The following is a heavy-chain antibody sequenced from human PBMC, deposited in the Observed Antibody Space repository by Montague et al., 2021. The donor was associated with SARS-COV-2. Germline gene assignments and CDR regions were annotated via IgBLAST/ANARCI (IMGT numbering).Heavy chain of an antibody. J-gene: IGHJ4*02. CDR3: ARDLGDD. CDR1: GGSISSYY. V-gene: IGHV4-59*13. CDR2: IYSSGST. Sequence: SETLSLTCTVYGGSISSYYWSWIRQPPGKGLEWIGYIYSSGSTKHHPSLQSRVTISVDTSKNQFSLKLSSVTAADTAVYYCARDLGDDWGQGTLVTVSS.